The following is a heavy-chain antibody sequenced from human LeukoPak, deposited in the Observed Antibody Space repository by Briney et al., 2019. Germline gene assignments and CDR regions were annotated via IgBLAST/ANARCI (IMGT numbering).Heavy chain of an antibody. D-gene: IGHD3-16*01. V-gene: IGHV3-7*01. Sequence: GGSLRLSCSASGFDFATYWINWVRQAPGKGLERVANISPDGSARYVDAVRGRFTTSRDNAKNSLSMEMNSLRAEDTAVYYCAGWGGGVNHWGQGTLVTVSS. J-gene: IGHJ4*02. CDR2: ISPDGSAR. CDR1: GFDFATYW. CDR3: AGWGGGVNH.